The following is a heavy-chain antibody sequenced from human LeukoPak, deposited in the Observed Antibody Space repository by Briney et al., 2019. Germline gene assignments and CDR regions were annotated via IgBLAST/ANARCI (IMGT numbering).Heavy chain of an antibody. CDR1: GFTFSSYA. V-gene: IGHV3-23*01. J-gene: IGHJ6*02. CDR3: AKMGSGYYYYYYYGMDV. Sequence: GGSLRLSCAASGFTFSSYAMSWVRQAPGKGLEWVSAISGSGGSTYYADSVKGRFTISRDNSKNTLYLQMNSLRAEDTAVYYCAKMGSGYYYYYYYGMDVWGQGTTVTVSS. CDR2: ISGSGGST. D-gene: IGHD3-22*01.